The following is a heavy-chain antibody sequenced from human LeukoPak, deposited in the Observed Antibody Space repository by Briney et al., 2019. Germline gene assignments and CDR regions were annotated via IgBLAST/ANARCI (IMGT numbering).Heavy chain of an antibody. V-gene: IGHV3-48*04. J-gene: IGHJ6*04. CDR2: ISSSGSLI. CDR3: AELGITMIGGV. Sequence: GGSLRLSCAASGFTFSTYSMNWVRQAPGKGLEWVSYISSSGSLIHDSDSVKGRFTNSRDNAKNSLYLQMNSLRAEDTAVYYCAELGITMIGGVWGKGTTVTISS. CDR1: GFTFSTYS. D-gene: IGHD3-10*02.